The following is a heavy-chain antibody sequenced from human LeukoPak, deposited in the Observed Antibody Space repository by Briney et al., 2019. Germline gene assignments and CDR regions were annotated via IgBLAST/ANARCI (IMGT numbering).Heavy chain of an antibody. Sequence: GGSLRLSCAASGFTFSSYSMNWVRQAPGKGLEWVSSISSSSYIYYADSVKGRFTISRDNAKNSLYLQMNSLRAEDTAVYYCARDSARRDGYNFDYWGQGTLVTVSS. CDR3: ARDSARRDGYNFDY. CDR2: ISSSSYI. CDR1: GFTFSSYS. D-gene: IGHD5-24*01. V-gene: IGHV3-21*01. J-gene: IGHJ4*02.